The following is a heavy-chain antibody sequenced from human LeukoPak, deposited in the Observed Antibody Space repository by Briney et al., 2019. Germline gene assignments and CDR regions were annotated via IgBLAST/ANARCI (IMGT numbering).Heavy chain of an antibody. V-gene: IGHV3-30-3*01. J-gene: IGHJ3*02. D-gene: IGHD3-16*01. CDR1: GFTFSSYA. Sequence: GRSLRLSCAASGFTFSSYAMHWVRQAPGKGLEWVAVISYDGSNKYYADSVKGRFTISRDNSKNTLYLQMNSLRAEDTAVYYCARDRAVGVMIAFDIWGQGTTVTVSS. CDR3: ARDRAVGVMIAFDI. CDR2: ISYDGSNK.